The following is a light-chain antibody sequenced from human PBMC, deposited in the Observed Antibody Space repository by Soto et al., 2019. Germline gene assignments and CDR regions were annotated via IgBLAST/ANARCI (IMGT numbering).Light chain of an antibody. V-gene: IGKV3-20*01. J-gene: IGKJ4*01. CDR3: QQYGSSPPGLT. Sequence: EIVLTQSPGTLSLSPGERATISCRASQSVSSSYLAWYQQKPGQATRLLIYGASSRATGLPDRFSGSGSGRDFTSTISRLELEDFAVYYCQQYGSSPPGLTFGGGTKVEIK. CDR2: GAS. CDR1: QSVSSSY.